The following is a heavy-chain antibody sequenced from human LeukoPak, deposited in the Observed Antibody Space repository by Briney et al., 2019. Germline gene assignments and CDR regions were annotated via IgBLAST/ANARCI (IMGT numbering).Heavy chain of an antibody. J-gene: IGHJ4*02. D-gene: IGHD2-15*01. CDR1: GFIFSTYA. Sequence: GGSLRLSCSASGFIFSTYAMSWVRQAPGKGLEWVSGISNSGDSTYYADSVKGRFTISRDYTRKTVDLQMNSLRAHSTDEYYCAKERCSAGSCSSTPDYWGQGTPVTVSS. CDR2: ISNSGDST. CDR3: AKERCSAGSCSSTPDY. V-gene: IGHV3-23*01.